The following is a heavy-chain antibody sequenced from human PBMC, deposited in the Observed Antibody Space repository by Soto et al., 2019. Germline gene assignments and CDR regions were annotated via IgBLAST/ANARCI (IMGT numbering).Heavy chain of an antibody. Sequence: QVHLVQSGAEVKKPGASVNVSCKTSGYTFTRNGISWVRQAPGQGLEWMGWISPNSGNTRYAQKLQDRVIMTTDTSTGTAYMELRSLRSDDTAVYYCVKARASNSWPSRDVWGPGTTVTVSS. CDR2: ISPNSGNT. CDR3: VKARASNSWPSRDV. V-gene: IGHV1-18*01. D-gene: IGHD2-2*01. CDR1: GYTFTRNG. J-gene: IGHJ6*02.